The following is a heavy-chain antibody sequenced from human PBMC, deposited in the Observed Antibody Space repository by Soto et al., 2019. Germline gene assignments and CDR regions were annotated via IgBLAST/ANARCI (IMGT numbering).Heavy chain of an antibody. V-gene: IGHV3-13*05. CDR1: GITFSSYD. D-gene: IGHD2-15*01. CDR3: ARGSGNSPDYYYYGMDV. J-gene: IGHJ6*02. Sequence: GGSLRLSCAASGITFSSYDMHWVRQATGKGLEWVSAIGTAGDPYYPGSVKGRFTISRENAKNSLYLQMNSLRAGDTAVYYCARGSGNSPDYYYYGMDVWGQGTTVTVSS. CDR2: IGTAGDP.